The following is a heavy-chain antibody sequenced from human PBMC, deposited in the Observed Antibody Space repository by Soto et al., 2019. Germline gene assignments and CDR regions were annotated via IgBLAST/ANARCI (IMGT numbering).Heavy chain of an antibody. V-gene: IGHV3-23*01. J-gene: IGHJ4*02. Sequence: GGYLRLSCAASGFTFSSYAMSWVRQAPGKGLEWVSAISGSGGSTYYADSVKGRFTISRDNSKNTLYLQMNSLRAEDTAVYYCAKDPAYYYILTGPLYDFWSQGTLVIVSS. CDR3: AKDPAYYYILTGPLYDF. CDR1: GFTFSSYA. D-gene: IGHD3-9*01. CDR2: ISGSGGST.